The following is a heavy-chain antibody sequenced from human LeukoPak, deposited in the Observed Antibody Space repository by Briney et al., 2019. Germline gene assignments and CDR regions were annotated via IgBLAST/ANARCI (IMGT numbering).Heavy chain of an antibody. V-gene: IGHV3-23*01. CDR3: AYRDAFDI. CDR2: ISGSGTNT. CDR1: GVTFNRYG. D-gene: IGHD4-11*01. J-gene: IGHJ3*02. Sequence: GGSLRLSCAASGVTFNRYGMNWVRQAPGKGLQWVSGISGSGTNTYYADSVKSRFTISRDNSNNTLYLQMNSLRAEDTAVYFCAYRDAFDIWGLGTMVTVSS.